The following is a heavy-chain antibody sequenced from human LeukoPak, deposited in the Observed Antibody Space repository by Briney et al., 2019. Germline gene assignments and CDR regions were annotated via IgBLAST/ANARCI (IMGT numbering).Heavy chain of an antibody. J-gene: IGHJ4*02. D-gene: IGHD4-17*01. CDR3: ARDSRDLRKEDTVTTV. CDR2: INHSGST. CDR1: GGSISSGGSY. Sequence: SQTLSLTCTVSGGSISSGGSYWSWIRQPPGKGLEWIGEINHSGSTNYNPSLKSRVTISVDTSKNQFSLKLSSVTAADTAVYYCARDSRDLRKEDTVTTVWGQGTLVTVSS. V-gene: IGHV4-30-2*01.